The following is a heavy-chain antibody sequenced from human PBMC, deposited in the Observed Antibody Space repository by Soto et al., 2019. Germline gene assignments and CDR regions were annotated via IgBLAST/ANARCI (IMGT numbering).Heavy chain of an antibody. CDR3: ARLRSGWYSGHNWFDP. J-gene: IGHJ5*02. V-gene: IGHV4-39*01. CDR2: IYFSGTT. Sequence: QLQLQESGPGLVKTSETLSLICTVSGDSISSTTYYWAWIRQPPGKGLEGIGNIYFSGTTSYNSSLKSRVTMSIETSKNQVSLKLNSVSAADTAFYYCARLRSGWYSGHNWFDPWGQGILVTVSS. D-gene: IGHD6-19*01. CDR1: GDSISSTTYY.